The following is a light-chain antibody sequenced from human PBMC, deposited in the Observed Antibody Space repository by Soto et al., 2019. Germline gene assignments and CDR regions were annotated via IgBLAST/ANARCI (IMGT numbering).Light chain of an antibody. Sequence: DIVMTRSPHSLPLSLGERATMICKCSRSGLYKSNNETHLAWYQQKPGQPPQLIIYGASTRESGVPERFSGSGSGTEFTLTISSLEAEDVAVYWCQQYFDVPFTFGGGTKVDIK. V-gene: IGKV4-1*01. CDR2: GAS. CDR1: RSGLYKSNNETH. CDR3: QQYFDVPFT. J-gene: IGKJ4*01.